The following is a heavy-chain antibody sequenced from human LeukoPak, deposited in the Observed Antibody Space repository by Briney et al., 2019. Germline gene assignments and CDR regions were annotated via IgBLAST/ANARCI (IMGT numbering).Heavy chain of an antibody. Sequence: SETLSLTCAVCGGSFSGYSWNWIRQPPVKGLEWIGEINHSGSTYYNPSLKSRVTISVDRSKNQFSLKLSSVTAADTAVYYCASENCSGGSCLFDYWGQGTLVTVSS. J-gene: IGHJ4*02. CDR2: INHSGST. CDR3: ASENCSGGSCLFDY. V-gene: IGHV4-34*01. D-gene: IGHD2-15*01. CDR1: GGSFSGYS.